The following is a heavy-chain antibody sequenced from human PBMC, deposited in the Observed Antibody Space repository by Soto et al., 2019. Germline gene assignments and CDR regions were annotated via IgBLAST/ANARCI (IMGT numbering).Heavy chain of an antibody. D-gene: IGHD6-19*01. Sequence: SETLSLTCAVSGGSISRYYWSWIRQPPGKGLEWIGYLYNAGSTIYNPSLKSQVTISVDMSQNQFSLNLNYVTAADTAVYYCARGEQSSAWFFYYWGQGNLVTV. V-gene: IGHV4-59*01. CDR2: LYNAGST. J-gene: IGHJ4*02. CDR3: ARGEQSSAWFFYY. CDR1: GGSISRYY.